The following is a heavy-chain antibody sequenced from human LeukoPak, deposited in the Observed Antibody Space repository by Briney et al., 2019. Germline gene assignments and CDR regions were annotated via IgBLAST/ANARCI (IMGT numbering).Heavy chain of an antibody. CDR1: GGSISSSSYY. J-gene: IGHJ5*02. D-gene: IGHD6-19*01. Sequence: SETLSLTCTVSGGSISSSSYYWGWIRQPPGKGLEWIGSIYYSGSTYYNPSLKSRVTISVDTSKNQFSLKLSSVTAADTAVYYCARTYSSGWYNRWFDPWGQGTLVTVSS. V-gene: IGHV4-39*07. CDR2: IYYSGST. CDR3: ARTYSSGWYNRWFDP.